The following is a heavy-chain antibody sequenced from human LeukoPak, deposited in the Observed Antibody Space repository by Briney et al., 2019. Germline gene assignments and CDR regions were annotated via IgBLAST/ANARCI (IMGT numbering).Heavy chain of an antibody. CDR3: ARGGLYYYGSGSYTPFDP. Sequence: SETLSLTCAVSGGSISSGGYSWSWIRQPPGKGLEWIGYIYHSGSTYYNPSLKSRVTISVDRSENQFSLKLSSVTAADTAVYCCARGGLYYYGSGSYTPFDPWGQGTLVTVSS. CDR2: IYHSGST. D-gene: IGHD3-10*01. J-gene: IGHJ5*02. V-gene: IGHV4-30-2*01. CDR1: GGSISSGGYS.